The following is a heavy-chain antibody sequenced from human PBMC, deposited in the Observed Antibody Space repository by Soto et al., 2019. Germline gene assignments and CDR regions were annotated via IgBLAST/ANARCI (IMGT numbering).Heavy chain of an antibody. J-gene: IGHJ5*02. CDR2: IWYDGSNK. D-gene: IGHD1-26*01. V-gene: IGHV3-33*01. CDR3: ARDWGAGQDWFDP. CDR1: GFTFSSYG. Sequence: QVQLVESGGGVVQPGRSLRLSCAASGFTFSSYGMHWVRQALGKGLERVAVIWYDGSNKYYADSVKGRFTISRDNAKNTLYLQMNSLRAEDTAVYYCARDWGAGQDWFDPWGQGTLVTVSS.